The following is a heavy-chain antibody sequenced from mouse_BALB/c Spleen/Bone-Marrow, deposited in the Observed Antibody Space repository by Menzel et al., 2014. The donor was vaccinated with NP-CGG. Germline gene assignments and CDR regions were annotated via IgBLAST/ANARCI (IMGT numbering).Heavy chain of an antibody. CDR1: GYAFTNYL. D-gene: IGHD2-1*01. Sequence: QVQLQQSGAELVRPGTSVKVSCKASGYAFTNYLLEWVKQRPGQGLEWIGVINPGSGGTNYNEKFKGKATLTADKSSSTAYMQLSSLTSDDSAVYFCARGAYYGTYFDYWGQGPALPGSS. CDR3: ARGAYYGTYFDY. V-gene: IGHV1-54*03. J-gene: IGHJ2*01. CDR2: INPGSGGT.